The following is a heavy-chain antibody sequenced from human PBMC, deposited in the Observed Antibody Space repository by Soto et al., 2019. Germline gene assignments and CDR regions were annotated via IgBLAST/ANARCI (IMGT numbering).Heavy chain of an antibody. CDR1: GFIFSKYP. J-gene: IGHJ4*02. CDR3: AKAILHCSGRNCFTFDY. Sequence: EVQLLESGGGLVQPGGSLRLSCAASGFIFSKYPMNWVRQAPGKGLDWVSTISNSADTYYPASVNGRFNGSRDNSNYTLSLQMICLRAEDTAVYYCAKAILHCSGRNCFTFDYWGQGALVTVSS. D-gene: IGHD2-15*01. CDR2: ISNSADT. V-gene: IGHV3-23*01.